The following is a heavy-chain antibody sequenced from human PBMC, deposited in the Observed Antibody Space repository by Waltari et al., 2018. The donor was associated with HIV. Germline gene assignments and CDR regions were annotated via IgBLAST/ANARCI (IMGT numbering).Heavy chain of an antibody. CDR2: INPDNGKT. CDR1: GYNFKSYA. CDR3: ARVGYQLLSYYGMDV. V-gene: IGHV1-3*01. Sequence: QVHLVQSGADVKKPGASMKVSCKASGYNFKSYALHWVRQAPGQRLEWMGWINPDNGKTKYSQKFHGRFTIVSDTSTSTVYMELSSLRSEDRAVYYCARVGYQLLSYYGMDVWGQGTTVTVSS. D-gene: IGHD2-2*03. J-gene: IGHJ6*02.